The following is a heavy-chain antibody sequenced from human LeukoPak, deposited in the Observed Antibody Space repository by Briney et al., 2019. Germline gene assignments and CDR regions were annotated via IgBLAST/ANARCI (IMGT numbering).Heavy chain of an antibody. J-gene: IGHJ2*01. Sequence: PGGSLRLSCKASGFTLRNYGIGWVRQAPGKGLEWVAIIWYDGSNKYSAESVKGRLTISRDNSKNTLYLQMNSLRAEDTAVYYCARGSGTTDWYFDLWGRGTLVTVSS. CDR3: ARGSGTTDWYFDL. D-gene: IGHD1-7*01. V-gene: IGHV3-33*01. CDR2: IWYDGSNK. CDR1: GFTLRNYG.